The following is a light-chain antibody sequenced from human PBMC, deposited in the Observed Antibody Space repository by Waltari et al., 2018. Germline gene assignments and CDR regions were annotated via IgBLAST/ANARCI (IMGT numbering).Light chain of an antibody. Sequence: QSVLTQPPSASGTPGQTVTISCSGGDYNIARNSVNWYQKFPGAAPTLLIFRNNQRPSGVPDRFSGSKSGTSSSLSIIGLQSVDYSDYCCAAWHDSRNGCVFGEGTRFAVL. CDR1: DYNIARNS. V-gene: IGLV1-44*01. CDR3: AAWHDSRNGCV. CDR2: RNN. J-gene: IGLJ2*01.